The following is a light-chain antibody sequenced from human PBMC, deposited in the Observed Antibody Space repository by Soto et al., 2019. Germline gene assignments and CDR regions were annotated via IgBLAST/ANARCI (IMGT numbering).Light chain of an antibody. CDR1: QNIYNY. CDR3: QQSFSPLPIT. J-gene: IGKJ5*01. V-gene: IGKV1-39*01. Sequence: IQMSQSPSSLSASIGDRVTITCRASQNIYNYLNWYQVIPGKSPKLLIFTASSLRSGVPSRFSSSGSGTDYTLTISSLQPEDFATYYCQQSFSPLPITFGQGTRL. CDR2: TAS.